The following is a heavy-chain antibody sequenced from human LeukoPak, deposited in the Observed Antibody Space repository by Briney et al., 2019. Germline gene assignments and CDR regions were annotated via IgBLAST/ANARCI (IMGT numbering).Heavy chain of an antibody. J-gene: IGHJ4*02. V-gene: IGHV3-23*01. CDR2: ISENGGDR. CDR1: GFTFNNYP. D-gene: IGHD1-1*01. Sequence: PGGSLRLSCVAFGFTFNNYPMTWVRQAPGKGLEWVSAISENGGDRKYAASVKGRFTISRDNSKNTLYLQMNSLRVEDTAIYYCGKDWKVDYWGQGSLVSVSS. CDR3: GKDWKVDY.